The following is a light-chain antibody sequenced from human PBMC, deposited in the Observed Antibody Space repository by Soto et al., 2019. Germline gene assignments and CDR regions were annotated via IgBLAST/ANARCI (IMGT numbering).Light chain of an antibody. J-gene: IGKJ1*01. CDR1: QYISRW. Sequence: DIQMTQSPSTLSASVGDRVTIACRASQYISRWLAWYQQRPGKAPKLLIYKASSLEGGVPSRFSGSGSGTEFTLTISSLQPDDFATYYCQQYNSHPWTFGQGTKVDIK. V-gene: IGKV1-5*03. CDR2: KAS. CDR3: QQYNSHPWT.